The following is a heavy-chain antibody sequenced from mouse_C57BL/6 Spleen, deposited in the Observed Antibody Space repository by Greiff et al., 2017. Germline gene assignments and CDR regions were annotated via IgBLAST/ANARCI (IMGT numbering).Heavy chain of an antibody. Sequence: EVQRVESGEGLVKPGGSLKLSCAASGFTFSSYAMSWVRQTPEKRLEWVAYISSGGDYIYYADTVKGRFTISRANARNTLYLQMSSLKSEDTAIYYCTRDPDPLDYWGQGTTLTVSS. CDR1: GFTFSSYA. V-gene: IGHV5-9-1*02. CDR2: ISSGGDYI. J-gene: IGHJ2*01. CDR3: TRDPDPLDY.